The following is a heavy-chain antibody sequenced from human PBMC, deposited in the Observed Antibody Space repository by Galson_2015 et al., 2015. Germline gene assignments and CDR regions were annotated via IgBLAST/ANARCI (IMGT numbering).Heavy chain of an antibody. CDR3: AKDNGGNIYY. Sequence: SLRLSCAASGFTFSSYAMSWVRQAPGKGLEWVSAISGSGGSTYYADSVKGRFSISRDNSKDTLYLQMNSLRAEDTAVYYCAKDNGGNIYYWGQGTLVTVSS. CDR2: ISGSGGST. V-gene: IGHV3-23*01. J-gene: IGHJ4*02. CDR1: GFTFSSYA. D-gene: IGHD4-23*01.